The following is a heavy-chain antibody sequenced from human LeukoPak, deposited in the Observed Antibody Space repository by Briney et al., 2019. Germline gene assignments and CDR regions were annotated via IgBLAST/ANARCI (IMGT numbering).Heavy chain of an antibody. J-gene: IGHJ5*02. Sequence: GGSLRLSCAASGFTFSRHWMSWVRQAPGKGLERVAHMNQDGSAIYSVDSVKGRFTISRDNAKNSLYLQMNSLRAEDTAVYYCARARWFDPWGQGTLVTVSS. CDR2: MNQDGSAI. V-gene: IGHV3-7*01. CDR1: GFTFSRHW. CDR3: ARARWFDP.